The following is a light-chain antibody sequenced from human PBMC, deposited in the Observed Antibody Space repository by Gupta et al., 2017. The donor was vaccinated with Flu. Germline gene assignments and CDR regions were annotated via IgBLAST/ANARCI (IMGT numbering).Light chain of an antibody. Sequence: EIVLTQSPGTLSLSPGERATLSCRASQSVSSNYLAWYQQKPGQAPRFLIYGASSRATGIPDRISGSGSGTDFTLTITRLEPEDFAVYYCQQESSSPQTFGQGTKVEIK. CDR3: QQESSSPQT. J-gene: IGKJ1*01. CDR2: GAS. CDR1: QSVSSNY. V-gene: IGKV3-20*01.